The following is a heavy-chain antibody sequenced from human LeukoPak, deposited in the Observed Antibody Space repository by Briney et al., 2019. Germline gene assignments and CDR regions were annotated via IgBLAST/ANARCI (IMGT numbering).Heavy chain of an antibody. V-gene: IGHV3-74*01. CDR2: INSDGSWT. CDR3: VRGGTDILLEPPAIPFDY. CDR1: GNYW. Sequence: GGSLRLSCAASGNYWMHWVRQAPGKGLVWVSHINSDGSWTSYADSVKGRFSISRDNSKDTLYLQMNSLRADDTAVYYCVRGGTDILLEPPAIPFDYWGQGALVTVSS. D-gene: IGHD2-8*01. J-gene: IGHJ4*02.